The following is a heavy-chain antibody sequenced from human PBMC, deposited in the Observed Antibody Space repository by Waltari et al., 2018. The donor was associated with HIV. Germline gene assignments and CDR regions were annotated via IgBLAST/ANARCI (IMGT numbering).Heavy chain of an antibody. CDR1: GGSFSGYY. V-gene: IGHV4-34*01. Sequence: QVLLQQWGAGLLKPSETLSLTCAVYGGSFSGYYWSWIRQPPGKGLEWIGEINYSGSTNYNPSLKSRVTISVDMSKNQFSLKVTSVTAADTAVYYCARDGLRDFWSSSGEYYYYYYMDVWGKGTTVTVSS. CDR3: ARDGLRDFWSSSGEYYYYYYMDV. CDR2: INYSGST. D-gene: IGHD3-3*01. J-gene: IGHJ6*03.